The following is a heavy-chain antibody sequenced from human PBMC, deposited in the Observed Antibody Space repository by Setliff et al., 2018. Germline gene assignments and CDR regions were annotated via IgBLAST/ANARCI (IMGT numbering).Heavy chain of an antibody. CDR3: IRDTSGRDAFDI. J-gene: IGHJ3*02. CDR1: GFTFSSYA. D-gene: IGHD6-19*01. Sequence: GGSLRLSCAASGFTFSSYAMTWVRQAPGKGLEWVSGISGYGSRTYYADSAKGRSTISRDNSQNTMYLQMNSLRAEDTAVYYCIRDTSGRDAFDIWGQGTMVTVSS. V-gene: IGHV3-23*01. CDR2: ISGYGSRT.